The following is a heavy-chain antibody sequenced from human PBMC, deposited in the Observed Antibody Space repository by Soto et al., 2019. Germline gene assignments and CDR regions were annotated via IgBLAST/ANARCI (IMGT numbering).Heavy chain of an antibody. CDR2: VYFTGST. V-gene: IGHV4-59*01. D-gene: IGHD6-6*01. CDR3: ARSLATPATNIDY. CDR1: GDSINGYY. Sequence: SETLSLTCTVSGDSINGYYWSWIRQPPGKGLEWPGYVYFTGSTNYNPSLKSRVTISVSTSKKQFSLRLTSVTAADTAVYYCARSLATPATNIDYWGQGTLVTVSS. J-gene: IGHJ4*02.